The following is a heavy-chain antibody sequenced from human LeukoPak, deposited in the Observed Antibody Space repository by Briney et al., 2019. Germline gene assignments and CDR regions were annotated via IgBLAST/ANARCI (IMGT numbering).Heavy chain of an antibody. V-gene: IGHV3-66*01. D-gene: IGHD3-22*01. CDR1: GFTVSSNY. J-gene: IGHJ4*02. CDR3: ARFPRSGYYFDY. Sequence: GGSLRLSCAASGFTVSSNYMSWVRQAPGKGLEWVSVIYSGGSTYYADSVKGRFTISRDNSKDTLYLQMNSLRAEDTAVYYCARFPRSGYYFDYWGQGTLVTVSS. CDR2: IYSGGST.